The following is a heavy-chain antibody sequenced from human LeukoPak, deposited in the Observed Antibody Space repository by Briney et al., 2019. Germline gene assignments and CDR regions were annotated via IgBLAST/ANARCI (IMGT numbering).Heavy chain of an antibody. D-gene: IGHD3-10*01. Sequence: GGSLRLSCAASGFTFSSYWMTWVRQAPGKGLEWVANIKQDGSEKYYVDSVKGRFTISRDNAKNSLYLQMNSLRAEDTSVYYCWRGYYGSVSYYTAYWGQGTLLTVSS. CDR3: WRGYYGSVSYYTAY. CDR1: GFTFSSYW. CDR2: IKQDGSEK. J-gene: IGHJ4*02. V-gene: IGHV3-7*04.